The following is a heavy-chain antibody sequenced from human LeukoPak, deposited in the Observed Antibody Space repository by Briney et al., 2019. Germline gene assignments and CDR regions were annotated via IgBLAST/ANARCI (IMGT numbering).Heavy chain of an antibody. CDR2: INPSGGST. J-gene: IGHJ6*02. CDR1: GYTFTSYY. Sequence: ASVKVSRKASGYTFTSYYMHWVRQAPGQGLEWMGIINPSGGSTSYAQKFQGRVTMTRDTSTSTVYMEPSSLRSEDTAVYYCARGTNYDFWSGYYTSSSYYYGMDVWGQGTTVTVSS. CDR3: ARGTNYDFWSGYYTSSSYYYGMDV. V-gene: IGHV1-46*01. D-gene: IGHD3-3*01.